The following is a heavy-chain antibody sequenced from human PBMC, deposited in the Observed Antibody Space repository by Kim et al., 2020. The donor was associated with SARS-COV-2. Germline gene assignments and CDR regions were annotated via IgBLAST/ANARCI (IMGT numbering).Heavy chain of an antibody. V-gene: IGHV3-53*04. Sequence: SVKGRFTISRHNSKNTLYLQMNSLRAEDTAVYYCARNYYGSGSYYFYGMDVWGQGTTVTVSS. J-gene: IGHJ6*02. CDR3: ARNYYGSGSYYFYGMDV. D-gene: IGHD3-10*01.